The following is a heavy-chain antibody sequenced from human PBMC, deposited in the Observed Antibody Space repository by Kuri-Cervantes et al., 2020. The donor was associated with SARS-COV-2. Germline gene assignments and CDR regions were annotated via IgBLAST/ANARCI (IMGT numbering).Heavy chain of an antibody. CDR1: GGSISSGGYY. J-gene: IGHJ5*02. Sequence: SETLSLTCTVSGGSISSGGYYWSWTRRHPGKGLEWIGYIYYSGSTYYNPSLKSRVTISVDTSKNQFSLKLSSVTAADTAVYYCARDGGNPYNWFDPWGQGTLVTVSS. CDR3: ARDGGNPYNWFDP. D-gene: IGHD4-23*01. V-gene: IGHV4-31*03. CDR2: IYYSGST.